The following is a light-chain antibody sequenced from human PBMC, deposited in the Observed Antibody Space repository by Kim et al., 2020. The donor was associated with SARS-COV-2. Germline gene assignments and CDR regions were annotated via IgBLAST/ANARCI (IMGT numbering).Light chain of an antibody. CDR1: QSVSSD. Sequence: ETVMTQSPATLSVSPGERATLSCRASQSVSSDLAWYQQKPGQAPRLLIYGASTRATDVPARFSGSGSGTEFTLTINSLQSEDSAVYSCQQYRWWPLTFGGGTKVDIK. CDR3: QQYRWWPLT. V-gene: IGKV3-15*01. CDR2: GAS. J-gene: IGKJ4*01.